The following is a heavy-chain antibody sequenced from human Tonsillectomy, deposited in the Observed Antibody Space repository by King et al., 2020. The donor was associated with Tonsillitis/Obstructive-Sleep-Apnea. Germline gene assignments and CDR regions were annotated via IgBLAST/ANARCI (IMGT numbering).Heavy chain of an antibody. D-gene: IGHD1-26*01. J-gene: IGHJ4*02. Sequence: QVQLVESGAEVKKPGASVKVSCKASGYTFNNYPIHWVRQAPGQGLEWMGIINPNGGRITYAQRFQGRVAMTSDTSTNTVYMALSSLRCDDTAIYYCARVLGGCPGWGQGTLVTVSS. V-gene: IGHV1-46*02. CDR1: GYTFNNYP. CDR2: INPNGGRI. CDR3: ARVLGGCPG.